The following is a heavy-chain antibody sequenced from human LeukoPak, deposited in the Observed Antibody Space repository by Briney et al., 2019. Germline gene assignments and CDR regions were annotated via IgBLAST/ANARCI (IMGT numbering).Heavy chain of an antibody. V-gene: IGHV3-23*01. CDR2: ITGSGDNT. CDR3: AKGTFPNYFDY. D-gene: IGHD3-16*01. CDR1: GFIFSTYP. J-gene: IGHJ4*02. Sequence: AGGSLRLSCAASGFIFSTYPMSWVRQAPGKGLEWVSAITGSGDNTYYTDSVKGRFTISRDNSKNTLSLQMNSLRAEDTAAYHCAKGTFPNYFDYWGQGTLVTVSS.